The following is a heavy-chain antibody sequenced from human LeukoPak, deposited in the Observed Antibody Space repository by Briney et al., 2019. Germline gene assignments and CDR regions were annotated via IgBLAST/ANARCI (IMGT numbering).Heavy chain of an antibody. J-gene: IGHJ4*02. CDR1: GFTFSSYG. CDR2: IRYDGSNK. CDR3: AKDQQKSWSSTFDY. Sequence: GGSLRLSCAASGFTFSSYGMHWVRQAPGKGLEGVAFIRYDGSNKYYADSVKGRFTISRDNSKNTLYLQMNSLRAEDTAVYYCAKDQQKSWSSTFDYWGQGTLVTVSS. D-gene: IGHD2-2*01. V-gene: IGHV3-30*02.